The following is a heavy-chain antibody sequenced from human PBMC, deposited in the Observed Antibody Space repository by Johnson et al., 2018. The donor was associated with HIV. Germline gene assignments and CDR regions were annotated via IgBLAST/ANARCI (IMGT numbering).Heavy chain of an antibody. CDR3: ARPIARGASDI. V-gene: IGHV3-7*03. J-gene: IGHJ3*02. Sequence: VQLVESGGGVVQPGGSLRLSCAASGFTFSSYGMHWVRQAPGKGLEWVANIKQDGSEKYYVGSVRGRFNISRDNPKSALYLQMNSLRAEDTAVYYYARPIARGASDIWGQGTMVTVSS. CDR2: IKQDGSEK. D-gene: IGHD3-10*01. CDR1: GFTFSSYG.